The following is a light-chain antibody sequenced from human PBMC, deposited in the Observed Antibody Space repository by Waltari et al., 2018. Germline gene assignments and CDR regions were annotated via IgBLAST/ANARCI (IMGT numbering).Light chain of an antibody. V-gene: IGKV3-15*01. Sequence: EIVMTQSPATLSVSPGERATLSCRASQSVSTTLAWYQQKPGQAPGLLIYGASTRATGIPARFSGSGSGTEFTLTISSLQSADFAIYYCQQFDNWSFGQGTKLEIK. CDR1: QSVSTT. J-gene: IGKJ2*01. CDR2: GAS. CDR3: QQFDNWS.